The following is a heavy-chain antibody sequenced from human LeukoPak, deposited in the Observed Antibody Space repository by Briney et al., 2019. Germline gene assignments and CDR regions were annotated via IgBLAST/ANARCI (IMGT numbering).Heavy chain of an antibody. V-gene: IGHV4-59*08. CDR2: IYYTGST. D-gene: IGHD6-13*01. CDR3: ARYLAVSGTVYFDY. J-gene: IGHJ4*02. CDR1: GGSFSSYY. Sequence: SETLSLTCTVSGGSFSSYYWSWIRQPPGKGLEWLGYIYYTGSTIYNPSLKSRVTMSVDTSKNQFSLKLSSVTAADTAIYYCARYLAVSGTVYFDYWGQGSLVTVSS.